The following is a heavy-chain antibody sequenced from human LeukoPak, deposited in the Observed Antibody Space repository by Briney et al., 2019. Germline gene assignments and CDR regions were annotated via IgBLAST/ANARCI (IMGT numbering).Heavy chain of an antibody. CDR1: GFTFSSYA. CDR3: ARDRHSSGWYFDY. J-gene: IGHJ4*02. Sequence: GGSLRLSCAASGFTFSSYAMHWVRQAPGKGLEWVAVISYDGSNKYYADSVKGRFTISRDNSKNTLYLQMNSLRAEDTAVYYCARDRHSSGWYFDYWGQGPWSPSPQ. CDR2: ISYDGSNK. V-gene: IGHV3-30-3*01. D-gene: IGHD6-19*01.